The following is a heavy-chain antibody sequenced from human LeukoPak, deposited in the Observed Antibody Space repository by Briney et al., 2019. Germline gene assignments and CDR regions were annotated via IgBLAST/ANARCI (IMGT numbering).Heavy chain of an antibody. CDR2: IKEDGSVK. J-gene: IGHJ4*02. CDR3: ARDRAYSTYDY. D-gene: IGHD2/OR15-2a*01. Sequence: GGSLRLSCTASGFTFSNYWMTWVRQAPGKGLEWVADIKEDGSVKNYVEYVKGRFTISRDNAKNSLHLQMSSLRGEDTAVYYCARDRAYSTYDYWGQGTLVRVSS. V-gene: IGHV3-7*01. CDR1: GFTFSNYW.